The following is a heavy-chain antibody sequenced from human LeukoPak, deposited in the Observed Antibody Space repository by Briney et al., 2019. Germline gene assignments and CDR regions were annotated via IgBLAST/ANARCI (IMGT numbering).Heavy chain of an antibody. CDR2: IYYSGST. CDR3: ARGRYFDWLLYYFDY. V-gene: IGHV4-59*01. Sequence: PSETLSLTCTVSGGSISSYYWSWIRQPPGKGLEWIGYIYYSGSTNYNPSLKSRVTMSVDTSKNQFSLKLSSVTAADTAVYYCARGRYFDWLLYYFDYWGQGTLVTVSS. J-gene: IGHJ4*02. CDR1: GGSISSYY. D-gene: IGHD3-9*01.